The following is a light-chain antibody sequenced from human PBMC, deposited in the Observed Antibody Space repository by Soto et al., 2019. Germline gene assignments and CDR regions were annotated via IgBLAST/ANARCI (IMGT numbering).Light chain of an antibody. CDR1: SSNIGNNY. J-gene: IGLJ2*01. CDR2: DND. Sequence: QSLLTQPPSVSAAPGQKVTISCSGRSSNIGNNYVSWYQHLPGTAPKLLIYDNDKRPSGIPDRFSGSKSGTSATLGITGLQTGDEADYYCGTWDSSLRVVFGGGTKSPS. CDR3: GTWDSSLRVV. V-gene: IGLV1-51*01.